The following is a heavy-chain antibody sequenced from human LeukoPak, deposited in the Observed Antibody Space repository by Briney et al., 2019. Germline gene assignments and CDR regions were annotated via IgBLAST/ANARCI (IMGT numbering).Heavy chain of an antibody. J-gene: IGHJ6*03. CDR2: IYTSGST. CDR1: GGSVSSYY. D-gene: IGHD3-10*01. V-gene: IGHV4-4*07. Sequence: PSETLSLTCTVSGGSVSSYYWSWIRQPAGKGLEWIGRIYTSGSTSYNTSLKSRVTMSVHTSKNQFSLNLSSVTAADTDVYDFARDGYYYACGLYYYIDVWGKGTTVTISS. CDR3: ARDGYYYACGLYYYIDV.